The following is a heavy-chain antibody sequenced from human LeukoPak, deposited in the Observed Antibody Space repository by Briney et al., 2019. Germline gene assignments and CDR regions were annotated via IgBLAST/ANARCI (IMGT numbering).Heavy chain of an antibody. J-gene: IGHJ4*02. D-gene: IGHD2-15*01. CDR1: GGSFSGYY. CDR2: INHSGST. CDR3: ARALAYCSGGSCYSR. Sequence: SETLSLTCAVYGGSFSGYYWSWIRQPPGKGLEWIGEINHSGSTNYNPSLKSRVTISVDTSKNQFSLKLSSVTAADTAVYYCARALAYCSGGSCYSRWGQGTLVTVSS. V-gene: IGHV4-34*01.